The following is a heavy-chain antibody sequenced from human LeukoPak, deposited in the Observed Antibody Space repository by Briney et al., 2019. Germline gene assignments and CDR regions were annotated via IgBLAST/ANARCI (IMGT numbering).Heavy chain of an antibody. D-gene: IGHD3-16*01. CDR3: ARDGGYRFDP. CDR2: ISSSGSTI. CDR1: GFTLSSYE. V-gene: IGHV3-48*03. Sequence: PGGSLRLSCAASGFTLSSYEMNWVRQAPGKGLEWVSYISSSGSTIYYADSVKGRFTISRDNAKNSLYLQMNSLRAEDTAIYYCARDGGYRFDPWGQGTLVTVCS. J-gene: IGHJ5*02.